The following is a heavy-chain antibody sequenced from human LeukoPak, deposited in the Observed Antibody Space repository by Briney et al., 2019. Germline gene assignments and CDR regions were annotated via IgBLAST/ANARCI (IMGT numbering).Heavy chain of an antibody. V-gene: IGHV3-21*01. Sequence: GGSLRLSCAASGFTFSSYSMNWVRQAPGKGLEWVSSISSSSSYIYYADSVKGRFTISRDNAKNSLYLQMNSLRAEDTAVYYCAKEYYYDSSGYLHYYMDVWGKGTTVTVSS. CDR3: AKEYYYDSSGYLHYYMDV. CDR2: ISSSSSYI. D-gene: IGHD3-22*01. J-gene: IGHJ6*03. CDR1: GFTFSSYS.